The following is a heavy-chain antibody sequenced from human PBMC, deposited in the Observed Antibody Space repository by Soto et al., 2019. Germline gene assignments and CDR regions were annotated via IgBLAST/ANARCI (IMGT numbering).Heavy chain of an antibody. CDR2: IIPIFGTA. J-gene: IGHJ6*02. D-gene: IGHD2-21*02. CDR3: ASAGVVVTATLYYYYGMDV. CDR1: GGTFSSYA. Sequence: SVKVSCKASGGTFSSYAISWVRQAPGQGLEWMGGIIPIFGTANYAQKFQGRVTITADESTSTAYMELSSLRSEDTAVYYCASAGVVVTATLYYYYGMDVWGQGTTVTVSS. V-gene: IGHV1-69*13.